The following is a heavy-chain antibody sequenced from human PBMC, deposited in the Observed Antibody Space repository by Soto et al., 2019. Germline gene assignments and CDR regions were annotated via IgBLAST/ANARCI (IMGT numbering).Heavy chain of an antibody. Sequence: PGGSLRLSCAASGFMFSNYGMHWVRQAPGKGLEWVAIISYDGNYKYYADSVKGRFTISRDNSKNTLYLQMNSLRADDTAVYYCAKDFYYGSQTRGCFGSWGQGTLVTVSS. J-gene: IGHJ4*02. CDR1: GFMFSNYG. CDR3: AKDFYYGSQTRGCFGS. CDR2: ISYDGNYK. D-gene: IGHD3-10*01. V-gene: IGHV3-30*18.